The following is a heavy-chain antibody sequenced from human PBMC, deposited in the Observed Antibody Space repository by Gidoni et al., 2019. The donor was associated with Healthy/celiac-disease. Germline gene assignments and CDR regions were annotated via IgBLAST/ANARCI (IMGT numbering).Heavy chain of an antibody. Sequence: EVQLVESGGGLVKPGGSLRLSCAASGFTLSNAWTSWVRQAPGKGLEWVGRIKSKTDGGTTDYAAPVKGRFTISRDDSKNTLYLQMNSLKTEDTAVYYCTTDHPPNYYDSSGGDYWGQGTLVTVSS. J-gene: IGHJ4*02. D-gene: IGHD3-22*01. CDR2: IKSKTDGGTT. CDR1: GFTLSNAW. V-gene: IGHV3-15*01. CDR3: TTDHPPNYYDSSGGDY.